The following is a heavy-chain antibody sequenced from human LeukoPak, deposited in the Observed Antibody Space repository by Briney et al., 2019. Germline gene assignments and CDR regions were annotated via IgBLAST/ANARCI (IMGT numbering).Heavy chain of an antibody. CDR3: AKAIYGDYVWYYYYMDV. D-gene: IGHD4-17*01. V-gene: IGHV3-23*01. Sequence: PGGSLRLSCAASVFTFSSYAMSWVRQAPGKGLEWVSAISGSGGSTYYADSVQGRFTISRDNSKNTLYLQMNSLRDEDTAVYYCAKAIYGDYVWYYYYMDVWGKGTTVTVSS. J-gene: IGHJ6*03. CDR1: VFTFSSYA. CDR2: ISGSGGST.